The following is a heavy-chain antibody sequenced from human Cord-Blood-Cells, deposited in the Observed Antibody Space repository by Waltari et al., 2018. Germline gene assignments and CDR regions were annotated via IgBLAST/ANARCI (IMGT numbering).Heavy chain of an antibody. Sequence: EVQLVESGGGLVQPGGSLRLSCAASGFTVSSNYMSWVRQAPGKGLEWVSVIYSGGSTYYADSGKGRFTISRHNSKNTLYLQMNSLRAEDTAVYYCARVTGTYYFDYWGQGTLVTVSS. V-gene: IGHV3-53*04. D-gene: IGHD1-20*01. J-gene: IGHJ4*02. CDR1: GFTVSSNY. CDR3: ARVTGTYYFDY. CDR2: IYSGGST.